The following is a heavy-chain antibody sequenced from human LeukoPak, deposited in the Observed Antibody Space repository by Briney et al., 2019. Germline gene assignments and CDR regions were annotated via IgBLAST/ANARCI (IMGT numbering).Heavy chain of an antibody. Sequence: PGGSLRLSCTVSGFTVSSNSMSWVRQAPGKGLEWVSAISGSGGSTYCADSVKGRFTISRDNSKNTLYLQMDSLRAEDTAVYYCVSFEYWGQGTLVTVSS. CDR3: VSFEY. J-gene: IGHJ4*02. CDR2: ISGSGGST. CDR1: GFTVSSNS. V-gene: IGHV3-23*01.